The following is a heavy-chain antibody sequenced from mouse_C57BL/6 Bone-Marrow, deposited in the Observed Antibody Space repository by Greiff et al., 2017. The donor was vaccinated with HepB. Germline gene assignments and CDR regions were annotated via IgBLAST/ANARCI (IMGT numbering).Heavy chain of an antibody. Sequence: VNLVESGGGLVQSGRSLRLSCATSGFTFSDFYMEWVRQAPGKGLEWIAASRNKANDYTTEYSASVKGRFIVSRDTSQSILYLQMNALRAEDNAIYYCARGLKYYAMDYWGQGTSVTVSS. V-gene: IGHV7-1*01. J-gene: IGHJ4*01. CDR3: ARGLKYYAMDY. CDR2: SRNKANDYTT. CDR1: GFTFSDFY.